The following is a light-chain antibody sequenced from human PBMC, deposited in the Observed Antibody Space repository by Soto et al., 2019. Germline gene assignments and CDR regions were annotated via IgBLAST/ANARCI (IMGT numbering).Light chain of an antibody. V-gene: IGKV1-5*01. CDR2: AAS. J-gene: IGKJ3*01. Sequence: DIQMTQSPSTLSASVGARVTITCRASQSISSWLAWYQQKPGKAPKLLIYAASSLQSGVPSRFSGSGSGTEFTLTISSLQPDDFATYYCQQYNSYSTFGPGTKVDIK. CDR3: QQYNSYST. CDR1: QSISSW.